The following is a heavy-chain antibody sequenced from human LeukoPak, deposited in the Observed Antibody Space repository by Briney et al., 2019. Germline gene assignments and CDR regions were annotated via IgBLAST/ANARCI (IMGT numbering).Heavy chain of an antibody. Sequence: PGGSLRLSCAASGFTVNTYTMNWVRQAPGKGLEWVSYISGSSGIIDYADSVRGRFTISRDNAKNSLYLQMNSLRAEDTAVYYCARDKNIAVADNYFDYWGQGTLVTVSS. CDR2: ISGSSGII. J-gene: IGHJ4*02. V-gene: IGHV3-48*04. CDR3: ARDKNIAVADNYFDY. D-gene: IGHD6-19*01. CDR1: GFTVNTYT.